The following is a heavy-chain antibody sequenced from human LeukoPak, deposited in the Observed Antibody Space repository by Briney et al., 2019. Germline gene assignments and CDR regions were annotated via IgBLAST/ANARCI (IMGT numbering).Heavy chain of an antibody. CDR1: GGTFSSYT. V-gene: IGHV1-69*04. D-gene: IGHD2-2*01. Sequence: SVKVSCKASGGTFSSYTISWVRQAPGQGLEWMGRIIPILGIANYAQKFQGRVTITADKSTSTAYMELSSLRSEDTAVYYCARDFLNCSSTSCFMNWFDPWGQGTLVTVSS. J-gene: IGHJ5*02. CDR3: ARDFLNCSSTSCFMNWFDP. CDR2: IIPILGIA.